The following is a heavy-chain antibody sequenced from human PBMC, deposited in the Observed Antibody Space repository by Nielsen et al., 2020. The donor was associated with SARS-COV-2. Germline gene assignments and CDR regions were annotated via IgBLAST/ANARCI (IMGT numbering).Heavy chain of an antibody. CDR1: GGSFSGYY. D-gene: IGHD1-14*01. CDR3: ARGFRVTGFDY. CDR2: INHSGST. Sequence: SETLSLTCAVYGGSFSGYYWSWIRQPPGKGLEWIGEINHSGSTNYNPSLKSRVTISVDMSKNQFSLKLSSVTAADTAVYYCARGFRVTGFDYWGQGTLVTVSS. V-gene: IGHV4-34*01. J-gene: IGHJ4*02.